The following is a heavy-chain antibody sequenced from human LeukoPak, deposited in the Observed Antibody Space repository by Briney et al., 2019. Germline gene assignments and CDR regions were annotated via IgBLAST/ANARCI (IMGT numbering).Heavy chain of an antibody. V-gene: IGHV3-23*01. D-gene: IGHD3/OR15-3a*01. CDR2: SGNGGST. CDR1: GFTFSSYA. CDR3: AKAITGLRFCLDV. J-gene: IGHJ6*02. Sequence: GGSLRLSCAASGFTFSSYAMSWVRQAPGKGLEWVLTSGNGGSTYYADSVKGRITISRDNSKNTLYVQINNLRAEDTAVYYCAKAITGLRFCLDVWGQGTTVTVSS.